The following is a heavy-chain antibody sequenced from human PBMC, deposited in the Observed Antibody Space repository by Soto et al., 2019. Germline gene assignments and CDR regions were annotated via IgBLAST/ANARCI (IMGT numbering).Heavy chain of an antibody. CDR2: IFYTGRT. V-gene: IGHV4-39*01. CDR3: TRHHPHHYDSSGYFDY. Sequence: SETLSLTCTVSDGSISTSSYYWGWIRQSPGKGLEWIGTIFYTGRTYYNPSLESRVTLSVDTSKNQFSLHLTSVTAADTAVYYCTRHHPHHYDSSGYFDYWGQGALVTVSS. CDR1: DGSISTSSYY. D-gene: IGHD3-22*01. J-gene: IGHJ4*02.